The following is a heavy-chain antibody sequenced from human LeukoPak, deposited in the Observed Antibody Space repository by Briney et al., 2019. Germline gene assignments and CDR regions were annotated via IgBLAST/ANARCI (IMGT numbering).Heavy chain of an antibody. V-gene: IGHV3-23*01. D-gene: IGHD3-22*01. J-gene: IGHJ3*02. CDR3: AKVRMITMIAYDAFDI. Sequence: PGGSLRLSCAASGFTFSSYAMSWVRQAPGKGLEWVSAISGSGGSTFYADSVKGRFTISRDNSRNTLYVQMNSLSAEDTAVYYCAKVRMITMIAYDAFDIWGQGSMVTVSS. CDR1: GFTFSSYA. CDR2: ISGSGGST.